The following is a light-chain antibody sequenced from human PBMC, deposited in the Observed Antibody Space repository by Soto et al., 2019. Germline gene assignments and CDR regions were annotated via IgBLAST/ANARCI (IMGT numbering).Light chain of an antibody. V-gene: IGKV3-15*01. Sequence: ILMTQSPGILSLSPGERATLSCRASQSVSSNYLAWYQQKPGQAPRLLIYGASTRATGIPARFSGSGSGTEFTLTISSLQSEDFAVYYCQQYNNWITFGQGTRLEIK. CDR3: QQYNNWIT. CDR1: QSVSSN. CDR2: GAS. J-gene: IGKJ5*01.